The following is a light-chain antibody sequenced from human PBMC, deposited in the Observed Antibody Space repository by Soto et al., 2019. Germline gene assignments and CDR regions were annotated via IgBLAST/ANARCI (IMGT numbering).Light chain of an antibody. V-gene: IGKV1-39*01. Sequence: DIQMTQSPSSLSASVGDRVTITCRASQSISSYLNWYQQKPGKAPKLLIYAASSLQSGVPSRFSGSGSGTDFSLTISCLQPEDFATYYCQQSYSTPPWAFGQGTKVEIK. CDR3: QQSYSTPPWA. CDR1: QSISSY. J-gene: IGKJ1*01. CDR2: AAS.